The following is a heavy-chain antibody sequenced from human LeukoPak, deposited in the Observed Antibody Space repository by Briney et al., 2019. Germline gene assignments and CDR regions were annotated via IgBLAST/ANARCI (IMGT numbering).Heavy chain of an antibody. CDR3: AIAQSWDELFDS. J-gene: IGHJ4*02. CDR2: ISINTDT. CDR1: GLAHIENH. Sequence: ALTLSCAACGLAHIENHRSEVRQPPGKELARVSFISINTDTFYADSVRGRFTISRDSSKNTLFLQMNSLRDEDSAVYYCAIAQSWDELFDSWGQGTPVTVSS. D-gene: IGHD1-26*01. V-gene: IGHV3-53*01.